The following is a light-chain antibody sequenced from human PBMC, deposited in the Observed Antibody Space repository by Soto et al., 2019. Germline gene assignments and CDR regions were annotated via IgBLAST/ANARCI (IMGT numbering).Light chain of an antibody. CDR3: QQYSAWPLT. V-gene: IGKV3-15*01. CDR1: QSVSSK. J-gene: IGKJ4*01. CDR2: GVS. Sequence: EVVMTQSPATLSVSPGERATLSCRASQSVSSKFLAWYQQKPGQAPRLLIYGVSIRATGIPARFSGSGSGTEFTLIISSLQSEDFAVYYCQQYSAWPLTFGGGTKVEI.